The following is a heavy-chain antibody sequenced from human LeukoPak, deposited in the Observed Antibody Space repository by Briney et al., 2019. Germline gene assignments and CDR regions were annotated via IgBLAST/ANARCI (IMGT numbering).Heavy chain of an antibody. CDR1: GGSISSYY. D-gene: IGHD3-22*01. J-gene: IGHJ4*02. V-gene: IGHV4-59*08. Sequence: SETLSLTCTVSGGSISSYYWSWIRQPPGKGLEWIGYIYYSGSTNYNPSLKSRVTISVDTFKNQFSLKLSSVTAADTAVYYCARLFDYDSSGYYYYFDYWGQGTLVTVSS. CDR3: ARLFDYDSSGYYYYFDY. CDR2: IYYSGST.